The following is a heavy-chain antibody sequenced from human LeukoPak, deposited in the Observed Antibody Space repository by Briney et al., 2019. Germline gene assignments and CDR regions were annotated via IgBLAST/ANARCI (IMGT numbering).Heavy chain of an antibody. CDR1: GFTFSSYS. CDR2: ISSSSSYI. Sequence: GGSLRLSCAASGFTFSSYSMNWVRQAPGKGLEWVSSISSSSSYIYYADSVKGRFTISRDNAKNSLYLQMNSLRAEDTAVYYCAGAYYFDISGYSHAFDIWGQGTMVTVSS. D-gene: IGHD3-22*01. V-gene: IGHV3-21*01. CDR3: AGAYYFDISGYSHAFDI. J-gene: IGHJ3*02.